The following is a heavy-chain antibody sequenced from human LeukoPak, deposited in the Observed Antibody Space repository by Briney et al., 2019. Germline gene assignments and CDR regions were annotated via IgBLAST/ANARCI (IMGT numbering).Heavy chain of an antibody. V-gene: IGHV4-59*01. CDR3: ARTNTAMVTLTFDY. Sequence: SETLSLTCTVSGGSINSYYWSWIRQPPGKGLEWIGYIYYSGSTNYNPSLKSRVTISVDTSKNQFSLKLSSVTAADTAVYYCARTNTAMVTLTFDYWGQGTLVTVSS. D-gene: IGHD5-18*01. CDR2: IYYSGST. J-gene: IGHJ4*02. CDR1: GGSINSYY.